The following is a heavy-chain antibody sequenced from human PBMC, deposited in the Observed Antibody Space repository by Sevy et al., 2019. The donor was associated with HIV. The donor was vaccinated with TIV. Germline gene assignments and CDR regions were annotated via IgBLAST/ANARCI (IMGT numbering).Heavy chain of an antibody. D-gene: IGHD2-2*01. CDR3: ARHCSSSSCSHAFDI. J-gene: IGHJ3*02. CDR2: INNSGST. CDR1: GGSFSGYC. V-gene: IGHV4-34*01. Sequence: SETLSLTCAVYGGSFSGYCWSWIRQPPGKGLEWVGEINNSGSTNYNPSLKSRVTISVDTSNNQFSLKLSSVTAADTAVYYCARHCSSSSCSHAFDIWGQGTMVTVSS.